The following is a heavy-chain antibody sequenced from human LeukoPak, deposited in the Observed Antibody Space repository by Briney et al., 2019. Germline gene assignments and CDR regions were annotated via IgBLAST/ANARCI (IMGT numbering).Heavy chain of an antibody. CDR1: GYTFTGYY. V-gene: IGHV1-2*02. Sequence: VQVSRKASGYTFTGYYMHWVRQAPGQGLEWMGWINPNSGGTNYAQKFQGRVTMTRDTSISTAYMELSRLRSDDTAVYYCARPYDSSGYYYWGQGTLVTVSS. CDR3: ARPYDSSGYYY. CDR2: INPNSGGT. D-gene: IGHD3-22*01. J-gene: IGHJ4*02.